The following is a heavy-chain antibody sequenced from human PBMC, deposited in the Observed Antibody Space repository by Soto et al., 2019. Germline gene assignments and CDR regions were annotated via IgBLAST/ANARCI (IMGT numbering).Heavy chain of an antibody. CDR2: ISAYNGNT. CDR3: AREMIAARYHYYGMDV. CDR1: GYTFTSYG. J-gene: IGHJ6*02. V-gene: IGHV1-18*01. Sequence: GASVKVSCKASGYTFTSYGISWVRQAPGQGLEWMGWISAYNGNTNYAQKLQERVTITTDTSTSTAYMELSSLRSEDTAVYYCAREMIAARYHYYGMDVWGQGTTVTVSS. D-gene: IGHD6-13*01.